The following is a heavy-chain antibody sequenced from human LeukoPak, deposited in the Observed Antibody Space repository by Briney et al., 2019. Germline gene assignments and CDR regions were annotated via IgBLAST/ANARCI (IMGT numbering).Heavy chain of an antibody. D-gene: IGHD6-13*01. CDR3: AKDKTYSSSWFDY. CDR1: GFTFDDYA. CDR2: ISWNSGSI. Sequence: GGSLRLSCAASGFTFDDYAMRWVRQAPGKGLEWVSGISWNSGSIGYADSVKGRFTISRDNAKNSLYLQMNSLRAEDTALYYCAKDKTYSSSWFDYWGQGTLVTVSS. J-gene: IGHJ4*02. V-gene: IGHV3-9*01.